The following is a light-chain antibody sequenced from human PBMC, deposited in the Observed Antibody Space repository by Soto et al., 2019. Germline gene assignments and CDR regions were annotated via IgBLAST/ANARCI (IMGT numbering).Light chain of an antibody. V-gene: IGLV2-11*01. Sequence: QSVLTQPRSVSGSPGQSVTISCTGTSSDVGGYNYVSWYQQHPGKAPKLMIYDVSKWPSGVPDRFSGSKSGNTASLTISGLQAEDEADYYCSSYTSSSTLYVFGTGTKVTVL. J-gene: IGLJ1*01. CDR1: SSDVGGYNY. CDR3: SSYTSSSTLYV. CDR2: DVS.